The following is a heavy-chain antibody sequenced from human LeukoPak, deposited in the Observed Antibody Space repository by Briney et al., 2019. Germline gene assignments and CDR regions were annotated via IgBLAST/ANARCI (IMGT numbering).Heavy chain of an antibody. J-gene: IGHJ3*02. CDR1: GFTFDEYA. D-gene: IGHD3-16*01. V-gene: IGHV3-43*02. CDR3: AKDLTSVYDAFNI. Sequence: GGSLRLSCAASGFTFDEYAIHGVRQAPGKGLEWVSLISGAGGRPFYRDSVKGRFTISRDNSKNSLYLQMNSLRTEDTALYYCAKDLTSVYDAFNIWGQGTMVTVSS. CDR2: ISGAGGRP.